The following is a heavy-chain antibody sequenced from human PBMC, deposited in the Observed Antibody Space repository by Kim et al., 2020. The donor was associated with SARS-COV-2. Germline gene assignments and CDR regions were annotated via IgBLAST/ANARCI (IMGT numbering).Heavy chain of an antibody. J-gene: IGHJ4*02. Sequence: SETLSLTCTVSGGSISSGGYYWSWIRQHPGKGLEWIGYIYYSGSTYYNPSLKSRVTISVDTSKNQFSLKLSSVTAADTAVYYCARTGEVYGSGSYYTPGSLDYWGQGTLVTVSS. CDR1: GGSISSGGYY. CDR2: IYYSGST. D-gene: IGHD3-10*01. V-gene: IGHV4-31*03. CDR3: ARTGEVYGSGSYYTPGSLDY.